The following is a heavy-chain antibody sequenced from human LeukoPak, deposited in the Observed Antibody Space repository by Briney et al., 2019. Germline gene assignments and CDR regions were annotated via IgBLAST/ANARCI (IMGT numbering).Heavy chain of an antibody. Sequence: SETLSLTCAVSGGSISTYYWNWIRQPPGKGLEWIGYIYYTGSTIYNPSLEGRVTISIDTSKNQFSLRLRSVTAADTAVYYCAGGMFTSPVFWGQGILVTVSS. J-gene: IGHJ4*02. V-gene: IGHV4-59*01. D-gene: IGHD3-10*02. CDR2: IYYTGST. CDR1: GGSISTYY. CDR3: AGGMFTSPVF.